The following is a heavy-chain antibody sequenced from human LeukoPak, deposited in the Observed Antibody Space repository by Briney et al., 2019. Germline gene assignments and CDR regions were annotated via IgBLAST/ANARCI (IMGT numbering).Heavy chain of an antibody. D-gene: IGHD3-22*01. V-gene: IGHV4-30-2*01. CDR2: IYHSGST. Sequence: SETLSLTCAVSGGSISSGGYSWSWIRQPPGKGLEWIGYIYHSGSTYYNPSLKSRVAISVDRSKNQFSLKLSSVTAADTAVYYCARGTYYYDSSGYYFDYWGQGTLVTVSS. CDR1: GGSISSGGYS. J-gene: IGHJ4*02. CDR3: ARGTYYYDSSGYYFDY.